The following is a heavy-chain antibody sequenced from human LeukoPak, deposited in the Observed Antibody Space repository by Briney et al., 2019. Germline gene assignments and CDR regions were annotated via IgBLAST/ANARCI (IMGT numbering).Heavy chain of an antibody. D-gene: IGHD3-22*01. J-gene: IGHJ6*02. CDR1: GFTFSSYG. V-gene: IGHV3-30*03. CDR2: ISYDGSNK. CDR3: ARESSGYPYYYYGMDV. Sequence: GWSLRLSCAASGFTFSSYGMHWVRQAPGKGLEWVAIISYDGSNKYYADSVKGRLTISRDNSKNTLYLQMNSLRAEDTAVYYCARESSGYPYYYYGMDVWGQGTTVTVSS.